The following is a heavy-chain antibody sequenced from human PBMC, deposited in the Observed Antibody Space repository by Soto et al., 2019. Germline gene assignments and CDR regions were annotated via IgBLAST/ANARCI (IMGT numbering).Heavy chain of an antibody. CDR2: IWYDGSNK. CDR1: GFTFSSYG. D-gene: IGHD3-3*01. V-gene: IGHV3-33*01. Sequence: QVQLVESGGGVVQPGRSLRLSCAASGFTFSSYGMHWDRQAPGKGLEWVAVIWYDGSNKYYADSVKGRFTISRDNSKNTLYLQMNSLSAEDTAVYYCARDLPRFGVVAAFANYYYDMDVWGQGTTVTVSS. CDR3: ARDLPRFGVVAAFANYYYDMDV. J-gene: IGHJ6*02.